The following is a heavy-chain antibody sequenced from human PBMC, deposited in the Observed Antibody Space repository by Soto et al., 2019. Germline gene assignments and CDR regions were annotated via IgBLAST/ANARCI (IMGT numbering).Heavy chain of an antibody. CDR1: GGTFSSYA. CDR2: IIPIFGTA. D-gene: IGHD4-17*01. J-gene: IGHJ6*02. Sequence: ASVKVSCKASGGTFSSYAISWVRQAPGQGLEWMGGIIPIFGTANYAQKFQGRVTITADESTSTAYMELSSLRSEDTAVYYCARPRFPTVTTYRDYYGMDVWGQGTTVTVSS. V-gene: IGHV1-69*13. CDR3: ARPRFPTVTTYRDYYGMDV.